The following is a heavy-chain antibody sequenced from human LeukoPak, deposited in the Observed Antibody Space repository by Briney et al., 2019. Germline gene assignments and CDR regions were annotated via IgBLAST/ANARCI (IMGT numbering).Heavy chain of an antibody. J-gene: IGHJ6*03. D-gene: IGHD3-3*01. V-gene: IGHV3-23*01. CDR2: ISGSGGST. CDR3: AKAPADLHYDFWSGLGHYYYMDV. CDR1: GFTFSSYA. Sequence: GGSLRLSCAASGFTFSSYAMSWVRQAPGKGLEWVSAISGSGGSTYYADSVKGRFTISRDNSKNTLYLQMNSLRAEDTAVYYCAKAPADLHYDFWSGLGHYYYMDVWGKGTTVTVSS.